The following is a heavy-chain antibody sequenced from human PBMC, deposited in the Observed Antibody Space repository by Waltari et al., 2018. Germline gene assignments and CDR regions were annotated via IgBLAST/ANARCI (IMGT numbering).Heavy chain of an antibody. D-gene: IGHD1-26*01. CDR2: IRSKANSYAT. Sequence: EVQLVESGGGLVQPGGSLKLSCAASGFTFSGSAMHWVRQASGKGLEWVGRIRSKANSYATAYAASVKGRFTISRDDSKNTAYLQMNSLKTEDTAVYYCTRLPHSGRAYYGMDVWGQGTTVTVSS. J-gene: IGHJ6*02. V-gene: IGHV3-73*02. CDR3: TRLPHSGRAYYGMDV. CDR1: GFTFSGSA.